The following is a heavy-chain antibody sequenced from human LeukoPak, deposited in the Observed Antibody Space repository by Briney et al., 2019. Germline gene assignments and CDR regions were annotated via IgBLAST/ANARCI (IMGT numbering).Heavy chain of an antibody. D-gene: IGHD2-2*01. CDR2: ISAYNGNT. Sequence: ASVKVSCKASGYTFTSYGISWVRQAPGQGLEWMGWISAYNGNTNYAQKLQGRVTMTTDTSTSTACMELRSLRSDDTAVYYCARDLQVVVPAVRSLGYYYGMDVWGQGTTVTVSS. V-gene: IGHV1-18*01. CDR1: GYTFTSYG. CDR3: ARDLQVVVPAVRSLGYYYGMDV. J-gene: IGHJ6*02.